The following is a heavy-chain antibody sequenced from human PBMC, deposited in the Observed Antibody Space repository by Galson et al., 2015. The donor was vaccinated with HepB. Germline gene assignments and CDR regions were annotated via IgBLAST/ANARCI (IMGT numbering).Heavy chain of an antibody. J-gene: IGHJ4*02. D-gene: IGHD3-10*01. CDR1: GDSVSSHSAA. Sequence: CAISGDSVSSHSAAWNWIRQSPSRGLEWLGRTYYRSKWYNDYAVSVKSRITINPDTSKNQFSLQLNSVTPEDTAVYYCAIEYYYGSGSLDYWGQGTLVTVSS. V-gene: IGHV6-1*01. CDR2: TYYRSKWYN. CDR3: AIEYYYGSGSLDY.